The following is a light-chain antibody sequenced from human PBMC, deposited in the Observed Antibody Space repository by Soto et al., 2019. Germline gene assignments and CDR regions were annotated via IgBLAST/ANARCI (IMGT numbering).Light chain of an antibody. V-gene: IGKV3D-20*01. CDR1: ETVSSSY. CDR2: DSS. CDR3: QQYGNSPIT. J-gene: IGKJ5*01. Sequence: EIVLAQSPDTLSLSPGERATLSCKASETVSSSYVAWYQQKPGLAPRLLIHDSSTRASGIPDRFSGSKSGTDFTLTIRGLEPEDVAVYYCQQYGNSPITFGQGTRLEIK.